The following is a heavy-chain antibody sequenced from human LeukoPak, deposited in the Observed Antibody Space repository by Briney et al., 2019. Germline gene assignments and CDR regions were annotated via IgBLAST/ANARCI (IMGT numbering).Heavy chain of an antibody. Sequence: SQTLSLTCTVSGGSISSGGYYWSWIRQPPGKGLEWIGYIYYSGSTNYNPSLKSRVTISVDRSKNQFSLKLSSVTAADTAVYYCARVFSDSTYYYDSSGSFDYWGQGTLVTVSS. D-gene: IGHD3-22*01. CDR2: IYYSGST. V-gene: IGHV4-61*08. CDR3: ARVFSDSTYYYDSSGSFDY. J-gene: IGHJ4*02. CDR1: GGSISSGGYY.